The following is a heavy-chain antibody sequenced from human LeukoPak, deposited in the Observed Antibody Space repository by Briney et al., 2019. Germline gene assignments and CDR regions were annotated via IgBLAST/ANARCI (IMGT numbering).Heavy chain of an antibody. J-gene: IGHJ3*02. D-gene: IGHD3-22*01. CDR1: GFTFSSYS. CDR2: ISSSSSYI. V-gene: IGHV3-21*01. CDR3: ARTRPITMIVVVITTHAFDI. Sequence: GGSLRLSCAASGFTFSSYSMIWVRQAPGKGLEWVSSISSSSSYIYYADSVKGRFTISRDNAKNSLYLQMNSLRAEDTAVYYCARTRPITMIVVVITTHAFDIWGQGTMVTASS.